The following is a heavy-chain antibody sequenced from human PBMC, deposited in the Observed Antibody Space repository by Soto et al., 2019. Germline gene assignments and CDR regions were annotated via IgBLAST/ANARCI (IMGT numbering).Heavy chain of an antibody. CDR3: ARHSLATQPGDY. J-gene: IGHJ4*02. D-gene: IGHD5-12*01. Sequence: GESLKISCKASGYSFSTYWIAWVRQRPGKGLDWMGITYPGDSDTRYSPSFQGQVTISVDNSIDTAYLEWTTLRASDSAMYYCARHSLATQPGDYWGQGTRVTV. V-gene: IGHV5-51*01. CDR1: GYSFSTYW. CDR2: TYPGDSDT.